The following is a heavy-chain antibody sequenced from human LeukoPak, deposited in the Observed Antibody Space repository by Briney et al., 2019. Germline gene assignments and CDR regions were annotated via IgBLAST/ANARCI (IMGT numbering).Heavy chain of an antibody. CDR3: AKTVRSVGGDYFDY. CDR1: GFTFSDYY. J-gene: IGHJ4*02. CDR2: ISGSGGST. Sequence: SLRLSCAASGFTFSDYYMSWVRQAPGKGLEWVSAISGSGGSTYYADSVKGRFTISRDNSKNTLYLQMNSLRAEDTVVYYCAKTVRSVGGDYFDYWGQGTLVTVSS. D-gene: IGHD1-26*01. V-gene: IGHV3-23*01.